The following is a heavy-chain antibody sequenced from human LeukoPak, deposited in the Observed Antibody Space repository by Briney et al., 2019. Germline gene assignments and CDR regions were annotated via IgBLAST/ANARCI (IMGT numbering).Heavy chain of an antibody. J-gene: IGHJ4*02. CDR2: IYPGDSDT. V-gene: IGHV5-51*01. CDR1: GYSFTSYW. D-gene: IGHD5-18*01. Sequence: GESLKISCKGSGYSFTSYWIGWVRQMPGKGLEWMGIIYPGDSDTRYSPSFQGRVTISADKSISTAYLQWSSLKASDTAMYYCARRPGGYTYGRQNFDYWGQGTLVTVSS. CDR3: ARRPGGYTYGRQNFDY.